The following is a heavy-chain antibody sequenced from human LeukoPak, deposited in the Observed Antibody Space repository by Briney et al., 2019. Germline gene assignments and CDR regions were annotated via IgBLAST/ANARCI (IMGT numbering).Heavy chain of an antibody. CDR2: IKQDGSEK. J-gene: IGHJ4*02. V-gene: IGHV3-7*01. CDR1: GFTFSSYA. CDR3: AREEEGFDY. Sequence: GRSLRLSCAASGFTFSSYAMHWVRQAPGKGLEWVANIKQDGSEKYYVDSVKGRFTISRDNAKNSLYLQMNSLRAEDTAVYYCAREEEGFDYWGQGTLVTVSS.